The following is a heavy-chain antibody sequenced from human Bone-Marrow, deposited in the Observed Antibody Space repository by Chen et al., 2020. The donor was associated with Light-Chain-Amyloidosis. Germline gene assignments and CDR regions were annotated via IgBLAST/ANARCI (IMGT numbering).Heavy chain of an antibody. V-gene: IGHV4-61*02. CDR2: IYTTGST. Sequence: QVQLQESGPRLVKPSQTLTLTCTVSDGSITSGVYYWNWIRQPAGKGLEWIGHIYTTGSTKYNPSLRSRLTISIGTSKGQFSLRLASVTAADTAIYYCTRDAITSGGVVVPDSWGQGTLVTVSS. D-gene: IGHD3-16*02. J-gene: IGHJ4*02. CDR1: DGSITSGVYY. CDR3: TRDAITSGGVVVPDS.